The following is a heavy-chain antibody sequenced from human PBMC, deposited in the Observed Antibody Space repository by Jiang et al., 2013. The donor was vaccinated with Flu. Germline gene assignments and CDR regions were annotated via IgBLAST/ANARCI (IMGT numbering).Heavy chain of an antibody. D-gene: IGHD3-10*01. CDR1: GFTFSSSW. V-gene: IGHV3-7*03. J-gene: IGHJ4*02. CDR3: ARSSAGKGY. CDR2: IKPDGSDK. Sequence: QLVESGGGLVQPGGSLRLSCAVSGFTFSSSWMSWVRQAPGKGLEWVANIKPDGSDKYYVDSVKGRFTISRDNAKNSLSLQMNSLRAEDTAVYYCARSSAGKGYWGQGTLVTVSS.